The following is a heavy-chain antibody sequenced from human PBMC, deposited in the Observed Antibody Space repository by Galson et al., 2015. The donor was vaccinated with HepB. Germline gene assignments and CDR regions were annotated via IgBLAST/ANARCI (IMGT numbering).Heavy chain of an antibody. CDR3: AKDGGSYYYYYGMDV. D-gene: IGHD1-26*01. CDR1: GSTFDDYA. CDR2: ISWDGGST. V-gene: IGHV3-43D*03. J-gene: IGHJ6*02. Sequence: SLRLSCAASGSTFDDYATHWVRQAPGKGLEWVSLISWDGGSTYYADSVKGRFTISRDNSKNSLYLQMNSLRAEDTALYYCAKDGGSYYYYYGMDVWGQGTTVTVSS.